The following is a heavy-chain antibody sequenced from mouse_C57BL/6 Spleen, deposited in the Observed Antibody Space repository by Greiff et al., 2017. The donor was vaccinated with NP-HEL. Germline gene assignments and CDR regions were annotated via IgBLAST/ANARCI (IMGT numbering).Heavy chain of an antibody. CDR2: IDPSDSET. CDR3: AREGYAAMDY. J-gene: IGHJ4*01. V-gene: IGHV1-52*01. Sequence: QVQLQQSGAELVRPGSSVKLPCKASGYTFTSYWMHWVKQRPIQGLEWIGNIDPSDSETHYNQKFKDKATLTVDKSSSTAYMQLSSLTSEDSAVYYCAREGYAAMDYWGQGTSVTVSS. CDR1: GYTFTSYW.